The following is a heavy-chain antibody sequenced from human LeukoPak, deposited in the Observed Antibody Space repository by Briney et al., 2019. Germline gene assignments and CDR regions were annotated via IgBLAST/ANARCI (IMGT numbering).Heavy chain of an antibody. CDR3: ARLTTWLQAFDSFDI. J-gene: IGHJ3*02. CDR2: IYYSGST. CDR1: GGSISSYY. Sequence: SETLSLTCTVSGGSISSYYWSWIRQPPGKGLEWIGYIYYSGSTNYNPSLKSRVAISVDTSKNQFSLKLSSVTAADTAVYYCARLTTWLQAFDSFDIWGQGTMVTVSS. V-gene: IGHV4-59*08. D-gene: IGHD5-24*01.